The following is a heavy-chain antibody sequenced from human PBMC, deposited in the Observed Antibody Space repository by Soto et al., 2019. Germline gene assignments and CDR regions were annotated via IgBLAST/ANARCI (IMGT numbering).Heavy chain of an antibody. CDR1: GFTFSSYW. CDR3: ARDPGVFPGPVDY. V-gene: IGHV3-7*01. J-gene: IGHJ4*02. D-gene: IGHD3-10*01. CDR2: IKQDGSEK. Sequence: PGGSLRLSCAASGFTFSSYWMSWVRQAPGKGLEWVANIKQDGSEKYYVDSVKGRFTISRDNAKNSLYLQMNSLRAEDTAVYYCARDPGVFPGPVDYWGQGTLVTVSS.